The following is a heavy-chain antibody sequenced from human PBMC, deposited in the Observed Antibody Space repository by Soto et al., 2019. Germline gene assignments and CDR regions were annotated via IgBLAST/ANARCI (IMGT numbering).Heavy chain of an antibody. Sequence: QVQLVQSGAEVKKPGASVKVSCKASGYTFTSYGISWMRQAPGQGLEWMGWISAYNGNTNYAQKLQGRVTMTTDTSTSTAYMELRSLRSDDTAVYYCARAAMVTEPNRREGNYYYYGMDVWGQGTTVTVSS. D-gene: IGHD5-18*01. CDR2: ISAYNGNT. CDR1: GYTFTSYG. J-gene: IGHJ6*02. CDR3: ARAAMVTEPNRREGNYYYYGMDV. V-gene: IGHV1-18*01.